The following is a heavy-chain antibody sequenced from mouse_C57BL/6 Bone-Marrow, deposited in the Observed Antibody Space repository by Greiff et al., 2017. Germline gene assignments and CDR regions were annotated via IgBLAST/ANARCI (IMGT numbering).Heavy chain of an antibody. D-gene: IGHD1-1*01. CDR3: ARHEASTTVVAHWYFDV. V-gene: IGHV1-62-2*01. CDR2: FYPGSGSI. CDR1: GYTFTEYT. J-gene: IGHJ1*03. Sequence: QVQLQQSGAELVKPGASVKLSCKASGYTFTEYTIHWVKQRSGQGLEWIGWFYPGSGSIEYTEKFKDKATLTADKSSSTVYMELSRLTSEDSAVYFCARHEASTTVVAHWYFDVWGTGTTVTVSS.